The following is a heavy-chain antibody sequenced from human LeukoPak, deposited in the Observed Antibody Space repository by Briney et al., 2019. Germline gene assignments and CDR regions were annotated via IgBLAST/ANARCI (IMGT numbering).Heavy chain of an antibody. CDR1: GGTFSSYA. D-gene: IGHD1-26*01. V-gene: IGHV1-69*04. CDR2: IIPILGIA. Sequence: SVKVSCKASGGTFSSYAISWVRQAPGQGLEWMGRIIPILGIANYAQKFQGRVTITADKSTSTAYMELSSLRSEDTAVYYCARGTVGAAEAFDIWGQGTMVTVSS. CDR3: ARGTVGAAEAFDI. J-gene: IGHJ3*02.